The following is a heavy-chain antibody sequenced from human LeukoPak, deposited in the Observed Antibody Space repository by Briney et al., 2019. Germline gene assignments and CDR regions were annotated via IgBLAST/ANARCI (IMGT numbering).Heavy chain of an antibody. CDR2: MNPNSGNT. D-gene: IGHD6-13*01. V-gene: IGHV1-8*01. CDR1: GYTFTSYD. CDR3: ATRGYSSSFHYYYYMDV. Sequence: ASVKVSCKASGYTFTSYDINWVRQATGQGLEWMGWMNPNSGNTGYAQKFQGRVTMTRNTSISIAYMELSSLRSEDTAVYYCATRGYSSSFHYYYYMDVWGKGTTVTVSS. J-gene: IGHJ6*03.